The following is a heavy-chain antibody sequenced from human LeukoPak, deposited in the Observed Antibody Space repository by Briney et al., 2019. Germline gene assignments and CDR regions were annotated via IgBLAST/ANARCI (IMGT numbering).Heavy chain of an antibody. Sequence: GRSLRLSCTASGFTFGDYAMSWVRQAPGKGLEWVGFIRSKAYGGTTEYAASVKGRFTISRDDSKSIAYLQMNSLKTEDTAVYYCTRVGRKGTVTTWSYWGQGTLVTVSS. D-gene: IGHD4-17*01. CDR1: GFTFGDYA. J-gene: IGHJ4*02. CDR2: IRSKAYGGTT. CDR3: TRVGRKGTVTTWSY. V-gene: IGHV3-49*04.